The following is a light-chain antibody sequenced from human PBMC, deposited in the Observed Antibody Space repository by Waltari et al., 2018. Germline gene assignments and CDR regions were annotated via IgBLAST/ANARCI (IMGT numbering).Light chain of an antibody. CDR3: CSYAGSDTYV. J-gene: IGLJ1*01. CDR2: DVT. CDR1: SSDVGGYSY. V-gene: IGLV2-11*01. Sequence: QSALTQPRSVSGSPGQSVAIACTGTSSDVGGYSYVSWYQQHPGKAPKIIIYDVTRRPSWVPDRFSGSKSGNTASLTISGLQAADEAHYYCCSYAGSDTYVFGTGTEVTVL.